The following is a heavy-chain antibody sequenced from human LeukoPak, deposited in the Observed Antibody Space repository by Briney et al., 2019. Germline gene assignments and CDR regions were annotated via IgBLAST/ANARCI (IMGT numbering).Heavy chain of an antibody. CDR3: ARICGGDCYRAFDI. J-gene: IGHJ3*02. Sequence: SETLSLTCTVSGGSISSSSYYWGWIRQPPGKGLEWIGSIYYSGSTYYNPSLKSRVTISVDTSKNQFSLKLSSVTAPDTAVYYCARICGGDCYRAFDIWGQGTMVTVSS. CDR1: GGSISSSSYY. D-gene: IGHD2-21*02. CDR2: IYYSGST. V-gene: IGHV4-39*07.